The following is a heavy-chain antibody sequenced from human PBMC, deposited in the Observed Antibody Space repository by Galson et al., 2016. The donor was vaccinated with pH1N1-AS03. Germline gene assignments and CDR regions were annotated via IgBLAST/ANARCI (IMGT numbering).Heavy chain of an antibody. CDR3: AREGAAADPDDS. J-gene: IGHJ4*02. CDR2: IYHSGST. D-gene: IGHD6-13*01. CDR1: GYSISSGYY. Sequence: SETLSLTCAVSGYSISSGYYWGWIRQPPEKGLEWIGSIYHSGSTYYNPSLKSRITISVDTSKNQFSLNLYSVTAADTAVYYCAREGAAADPDDSWGQGTLVTVSS. V-gene: IGHV4-38-2*02.